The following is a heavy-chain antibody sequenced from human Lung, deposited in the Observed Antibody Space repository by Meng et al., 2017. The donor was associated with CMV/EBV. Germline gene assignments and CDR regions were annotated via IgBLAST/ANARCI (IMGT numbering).Heavy chain of an antibody. CDR3: ARSRTQPRSYYFDY. V-gene: IGHV3-11*04. CDR2: ISNSGSTI. Sequence: SGFSFSNYYVTWIRQAPGKGLEWVSYISNSGSTIYYADSVRGRFTISRDNAKNSLYLQMNSLRAEDTAVYYCARSRTQPRSYYFDYWGQGTLVTVFS. CDR1: GFSFSNYY. D-gene: IGHD1-14*01. J-gene: IGHJ4*02.